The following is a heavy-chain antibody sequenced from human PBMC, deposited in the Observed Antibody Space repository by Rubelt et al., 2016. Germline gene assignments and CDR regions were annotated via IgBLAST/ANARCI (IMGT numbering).Heavy chain of an antibody. J-gene: IGHJ3*02. D-gene: IGHD3-3*01. Sequence: QVQLQQWGAGLLKPSETLSLTCAVYGESFSGYYWSWVRQPPGEGLEWIGEINHSGSTNYNPSLKSRVTISVDTSKNQCSRKLGAVTAAETAVYYCARGGDDFWGDSTDAFDIWGQGTMVTVSS. CDR1: GESFSGYY. CDR2: INHSGST. V-gene: IGHV4-34*01. CDR3: ARGGDDFWGDSTDAFDI.